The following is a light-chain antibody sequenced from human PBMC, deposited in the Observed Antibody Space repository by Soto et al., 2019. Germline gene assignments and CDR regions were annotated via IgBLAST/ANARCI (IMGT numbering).Light chain of an antibody. CDR2: AAS. CDR3: QQSYSTPLT. Sequence: DIQMTQSPSSLSASVGDRVTITCRASQSISSYLNWYQQKPGKAPKLLIYAASSLQSGVPSRFSGSGSGTDFTLTISSLQPEEFVTYYCQQSYSTPLTFGGGTKVEIK. J-gene: IGKJ4*01. V-gene: IGKV1-39*01. CDR1: QSISSY.